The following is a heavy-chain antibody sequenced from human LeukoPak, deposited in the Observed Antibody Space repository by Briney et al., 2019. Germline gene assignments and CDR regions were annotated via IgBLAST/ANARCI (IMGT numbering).Heavy chain of an antibody. CDR3: ARDRTVTTPRLVVDY. V-gene: IGHV1-18*01. D-gene: IGHD4-17*01. J-gene: IGHJ4*02. CDR1: GYTFTSYD. Sequence: ASVKVSCKASGYTFTSYDISWVRQAPGQGLEWMGWISSYSNYTNYPQNLQGRVTMTTDTSTSTAYLELRSLRSDDTAVYYCARDRTVTTPRLVVDYWGQGTLVTVSS. CDR2: ISSYSNYT.